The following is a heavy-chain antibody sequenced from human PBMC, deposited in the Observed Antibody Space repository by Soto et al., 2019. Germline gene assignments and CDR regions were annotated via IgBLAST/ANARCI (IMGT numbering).Heavy chain of an antibody. V-gene: IGHV5-51*03. CDR1: GYSFTSYW. Sequence: GQSLKLSCKGSGYSFTSYWIGWVRQMPGKGLEWRGIIYPGDSDTRDSPSFQGQVTISADKSISTAYLQWSSLKASDTAMYYCARAEQLALYYYYGMDVWGQGTTVTVSS. CDR2: IYPGDSDT. J-gene: IGHJ6*02. D-gene: IGHD6-13*01. CDR3: ARAEQLALYYYYGMDV.